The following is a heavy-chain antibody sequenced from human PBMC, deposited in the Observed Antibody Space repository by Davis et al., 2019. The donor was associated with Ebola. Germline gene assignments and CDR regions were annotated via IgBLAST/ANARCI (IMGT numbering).Heavy chain of an antibody. CDR1: GYSFTSYW. Sequence: GESLKISCKGSGYSFTSYWIGWVRQMPGKGLEWMGIIYPGDSDTRYSPSFQGQVTTSADKSISTAYLQWSSLKASDTAMYYCARFRSRNYYYYGMDVWGQGTTVTVSS. CDR2: IYPGDSDT. D-gene: IGHD1-14*01. J-gene: IGHJ6*02. CDR3: ARFRSRNYYYYGMDV. V-gene: IGHV5-51*01.